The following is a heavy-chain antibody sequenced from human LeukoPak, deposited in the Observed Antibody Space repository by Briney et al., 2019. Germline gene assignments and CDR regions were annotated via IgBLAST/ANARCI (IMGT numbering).Heavy chain of an antibody. V-gene: IGHV3-11*01. Sequence: YPGGSLKLSCAASRFIFSNYYTSWLPQTPGKGLEWIATIDAHGGTNYYADSAEDRFTISRDNPKNSLYLQMHSLTGEHTALYFCAKAGTYGGYKVFDNGGQGTPVTVSS. D-gene: IGHD5-12*01. CDR2: IDAHGGTN. CDR1: RFIFSNYY. J-gene: IGHJ5*02. CDR3: AKAGTYGGYKVFDN.